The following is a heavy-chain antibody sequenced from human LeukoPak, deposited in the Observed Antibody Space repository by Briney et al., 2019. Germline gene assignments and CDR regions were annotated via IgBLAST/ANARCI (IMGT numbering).Heavy chain of an antibody. V-gene: IGHV1-2*02. J-gene: IGHJ6*03. Sequence: ASVKVSCKASGYTFTGYYMHWVRQAPGQGLEWMGWINPNSGGTNYAQKFQGRVTMTRDTSISTAYMELSRLRSDDTAVYYCARGLGQLLLRYYYYMDVWGKGTTVTVSS. CDR3: ARGLGQLLLRYYYYMDV. CDR2: INPNSGGT. D-gene: IGHD2-2*01. CDR1: GYTFTGYY.